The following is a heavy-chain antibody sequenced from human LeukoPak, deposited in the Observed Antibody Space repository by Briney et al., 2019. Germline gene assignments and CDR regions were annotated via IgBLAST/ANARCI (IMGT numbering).Heavy chain of an antibody. V-gene: IGHV1-8*01. CDR1: GHTFTSFD. CDR2: MNPNSGNT. J-gene: IGHJ4*02. CDR3: ARSSGDYGGNFDY. Sequence: GASVKVSCKASGHTFTSFDINWVRQATGQGLEWMGWMNPNSGNTGYAQKFQGRVTITRNTSISTAYMELSSLRSEDTAVYYCARSSGDYGGNFDYWGQGTLVTVSS. D-gene: IGHD4-23*01.